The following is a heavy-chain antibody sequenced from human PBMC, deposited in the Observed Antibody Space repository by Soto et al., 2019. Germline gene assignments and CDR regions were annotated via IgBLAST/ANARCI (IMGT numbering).Heavy chain of an antibody. Sequence: GGSLRLSCAASGFTFSSYAMSWVRQAPGKGLEWVSAISGSGGSTYYADSVKGRFTISRDNSKNTLYLQMNSLRAEDTAVYYCAXXXXXXDIWTGYYNWGQGTLVTVSS. V-gene: IGHV3-23*01. CDR1: GFTFSSYA. J-gene: IGHJ4*02. D-gene: IGHD3-9*01. CDR3: AXXXXXXDIWTGYYN. CDR2: ISGSGGST.